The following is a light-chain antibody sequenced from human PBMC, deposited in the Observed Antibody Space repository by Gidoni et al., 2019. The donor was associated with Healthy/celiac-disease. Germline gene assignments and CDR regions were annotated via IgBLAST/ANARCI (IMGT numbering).Light chain of an antibody. CDR1: SSNIGSNT. CDR2: SNN. J-gene: IGLJ2*01. V-gene: IGLV1-44*01. CDR3: AAWDDSLNGPV. Sequence: QSVLTQPPSASRTPGQRVTISCSGSSSNIGSNTVNWYQQLPGTAPKLLIYSNNQRPSGVPERFSGSKSGNSASLAISGLQSEDEADYYCAAWDDSLNGPVFGGGTKLTVL.